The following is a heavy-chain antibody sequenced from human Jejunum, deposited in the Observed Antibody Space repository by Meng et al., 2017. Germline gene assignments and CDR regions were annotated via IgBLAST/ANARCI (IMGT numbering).Heavy chain of an antibody. V-gene: IGHV3-9*01. J-gene: IGHJ4*02. CDR1: GFTFDEYA. Sequence: GGSLRLSCAASGFTFDEYAMHWVRRAPGKGLEWISGINWNSDTIGYADSVKGRFTISRDNAKNSLYLQMNSLSPEDTALYYCARDLSSRQYNSKWDMIDYWGQGTLVTVSS. CDR2: INWNSDTI. D-gene: IGHD2/OR15-2a*01. CDR3: ARDLSSRQYNSKWDMIDY.